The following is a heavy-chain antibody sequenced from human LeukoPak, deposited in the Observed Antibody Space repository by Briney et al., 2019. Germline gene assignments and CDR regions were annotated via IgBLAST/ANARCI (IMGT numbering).Heavy chain of an antibody. J-gene: IGHJ6*03. D-gene: IGHD3-3*01. CDR3: ARIVLRFLEWLPPYYYYYYMDV. CDR2: INHSGST. CDR1: GGSFSGYY. Sequence: SETLSLTCAVYGGSFSGYYWSWIRQPPGKGLEWIGEINHSGSTNYNPSLKSRVTISVDTSKNQFSLKLSSVTASDTAVYYCARIVLRFLEWLPPYYYYYYMDVWGKGTTVTVSS. V-gene: IGHV4-34*01.